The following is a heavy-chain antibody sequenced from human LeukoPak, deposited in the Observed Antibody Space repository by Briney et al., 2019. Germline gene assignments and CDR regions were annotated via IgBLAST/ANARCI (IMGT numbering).Heavy chain of an antibody. J-gene: IGHJ4*02. D-gene: IGHD1-26*01. CDR2: INQDGSEK. Sequence: GGSLRLSCAASGFTFSSYWMSWVRQAPGKGLEWVANINQDGSEKSYVDSVKGRFTISRDNAKNSLYLQMHSLAAEDTAVYYCARESRSGSYSSYWGQGTLVTVSS. CDR1: GFTFSSYW. CDR3: ARESRSGSYSSY. V-gene: IGHV3-7*01.